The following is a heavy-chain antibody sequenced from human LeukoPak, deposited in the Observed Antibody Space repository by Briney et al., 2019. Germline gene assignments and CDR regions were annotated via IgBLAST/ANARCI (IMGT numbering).Heavy chain of an antibody. CDR1: GYTFTGYY. D-gene: IGHD2-15*01. CDR3: ARLVIAAPNWLDP. V-gene: IGHV1-2*02. Sequence: ASVKVSCKTSGYTFTGYYTHWVRQAPGQGLEWMGWINPNSGGTNYAQKFQGRVTMTGDTSISTAYMELSRLRSDDTAVYYFARLVIAAPNWLDPWGQGTLVTVSS. J-gene: IGHJ5*02. CDR2: INPNSGGT.